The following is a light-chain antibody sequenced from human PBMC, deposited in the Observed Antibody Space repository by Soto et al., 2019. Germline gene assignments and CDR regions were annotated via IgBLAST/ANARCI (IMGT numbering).Light chain of an antibody. CDR1: QSVSSSY. V-gene: IGKV3-20*01. Sequence: EIVLTQSPGTLSFSPGERATLSCMASQSVSSSYLAWYQQKPGQAPRLLIYGASSRATGIPDRFSGSGSGTDFTLTISRLEPEDFAVYYCQQYGSSPLTFGPGTKVDIK. CDR2: GAS. J-gene: IGKJ3*01. CDR3: QQYGSSPLT.